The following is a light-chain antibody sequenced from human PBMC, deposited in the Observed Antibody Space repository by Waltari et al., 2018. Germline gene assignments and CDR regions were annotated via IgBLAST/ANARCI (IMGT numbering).Light chain of an antibody. V-gene: IGLV2-23*02. CDR3: CSFTNSRNFDV. J-gene: IGLJ1*01. Sequence: QSALTQPASVSGSPGQSITISYTGTSGDVGSHDLVSWYQQHPGKAPKLIIYEINKRPSGVSNRFSGSKAGKTASLTISGLQAEDEADYYCCSFTNSRNFDVFGTGTKVTVL. CDR2: EIN. CDR1: SGDVGSHDL.